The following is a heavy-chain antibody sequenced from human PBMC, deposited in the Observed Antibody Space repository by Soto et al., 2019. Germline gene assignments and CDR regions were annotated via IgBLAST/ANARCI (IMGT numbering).Heavy chain of an antibody. CDR1: GGSFSGYY. Sequence: SETLSLTCAVYGGSFSGYYWSWIRQPPGKGLEWIGEINHGGSTNYNPSLKSRVTISIDTSKNQFSLKLSSVTAADTAVYYCASGGQTIIPKDWGQGTLVTVSS. V-gene: IGHV4-34*01. CDR3: ASGGQTIIPKD. CDR2: INHGGST. J-gene: IGHJ4*02. D-gene: IGHD5-12*01.